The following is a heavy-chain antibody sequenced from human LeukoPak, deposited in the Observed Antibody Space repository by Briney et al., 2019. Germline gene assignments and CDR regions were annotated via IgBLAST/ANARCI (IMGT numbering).Heavy chain of an antibody. V-gene: IGHV3-23*01. CDR3: AKGSRTSRPYYFDF. Sequence: GGSLRLSCAASGFTFENYAMSWVRQAPGKGLDWVSAITGDGRDTYHADSVKGQFTISRDNSRNTLFLQMNSLRVEDSAVYYCAKGSRTSRPYYFDFWGQGTLVTVPS. D-gene: IGHD1-7*01. CDR2: ITGDGRDT. CDR1: GFTFENYA. J-gene: IGHJ4*02.